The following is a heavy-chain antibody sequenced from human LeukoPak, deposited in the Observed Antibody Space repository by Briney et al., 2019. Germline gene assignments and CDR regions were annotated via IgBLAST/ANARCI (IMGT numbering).Heavy chain of an antibody. D-gene: IGHD1-26*01. Sequence: GGSLRLSCAASGFTVSGTYMSWVRQAAGKGWEWVSTIFDAGRTTYADSVKGRFTISRDNYKNTLLLQMNSLRADDTAVYYCAKRELLGNWYFVLWGRGTLVTVSS. V-gene: IGHV3-53*01. CDR1: GFTVSGTY. J-gene: IGHJ2*01. CDR3: AKRELLGNWYFVL. CDR2: IFDAGRT.